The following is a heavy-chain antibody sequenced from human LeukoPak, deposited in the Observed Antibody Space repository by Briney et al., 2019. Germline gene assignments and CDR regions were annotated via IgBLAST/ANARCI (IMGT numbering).Heavy chain of an antibody. J-gene: IGHJ4*02. CDR3: ARGKQQLALFDY. CDR2: ISSSGTYT. V-gene: IGHV3-11*06. D-gene: IGHD6-13*01. CDR1: GFTFSDYY. Sequence: GRSQRLSCAASGFTFSDYYMNWIRQAPGKGLEWVSYISSSGTYTNYADSVRGRFTISRDNAKNSLYLQMNNLRAEDTAVYYCARGKQQLALFDYWGQGTLVTVSS.